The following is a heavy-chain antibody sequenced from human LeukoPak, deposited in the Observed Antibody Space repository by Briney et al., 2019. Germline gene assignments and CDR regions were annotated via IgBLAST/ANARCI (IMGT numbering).Heavy chain of an antibody. CDR2: IYTSGST. J-gene: IGHJ4*02. Sequence: SETLSLTCTVSGVSISSSNSYWGWIRQPAGKGLEWIGRIYTSGSTNYNPSLKSRVTISVDTSKNQFSLKLSSVTAADTAVYYCAREHIVDTHFDYWGQGTLVTVSS. V-gene: IGHV4-61*02. D-gene: IGHD2-21*01. CDR1: GVSISSSNSY. CDR3: AREHIVDTHFDY.